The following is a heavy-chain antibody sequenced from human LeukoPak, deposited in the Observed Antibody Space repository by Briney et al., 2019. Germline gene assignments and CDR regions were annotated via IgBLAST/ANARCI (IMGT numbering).Heavy chain of an antibody. D-gene: IGHD2-15*01. J-gene: IGHJ3*02. Sequence: ASVKVSCKASGYTFTGYSMHWVRQAPGQGLEWMGCINPNSGGTNYAQTLQGRVTMTRDTSTSTPYMELRRLRGEDTAVYYCASDYCGGGSCYLCAFDIWGERAMVTVSS. CDR3: ASDYCGGGSCYLCAFDI. CDR2: INPNSGGT. CDR1: GYTFTGYS. V-gene: IGHV1-2*02.